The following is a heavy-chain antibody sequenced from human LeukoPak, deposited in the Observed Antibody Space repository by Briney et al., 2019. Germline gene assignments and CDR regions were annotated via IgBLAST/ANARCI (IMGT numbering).Heavy chain of an antibody. CDR3: AKGYYDYVWGSYYFDY. D-gene: IGHD3-16*01. CDR1: GFTFSSYA. J-gene: IGHJ4*02. V-gene: IGHV3-23*01. Sequence: GGSLRLSCAASGFTFSSYAMSWVRQAPGKGLEWVSAISGRGGSTYYADSVKGRFTISRDNSRDTLYLQMNSLRAEDTAVYYCAKGYYDYVWGSYYFDYWGQGTLVTVSS. CDR2: ISGRGGST.